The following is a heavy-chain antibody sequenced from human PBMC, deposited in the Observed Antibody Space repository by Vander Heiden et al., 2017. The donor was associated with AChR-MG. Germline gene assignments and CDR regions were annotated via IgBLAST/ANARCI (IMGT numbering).Heavy chain of an antibody. D-gene: IGHD6-6*01. V-gene: IGHV1-69*06. CDR3: AREDEGYSSSSSWFPFDY. CDR1: GGTFSSYA. CDR2: IIPIFGTA. J-gene: IGHJ4*02. Sequence: QVQLVQSGAEVKKPGSSVKVSCKASGGTFSSYAISWVRQAPGQGLEWMGGIIPIFGTANYAQKFQGRVTITADKSTSTAYMELSSLRSEDTAVYYCAREDEGYSSSSSWFPFDYWGQGTLVTVSS.